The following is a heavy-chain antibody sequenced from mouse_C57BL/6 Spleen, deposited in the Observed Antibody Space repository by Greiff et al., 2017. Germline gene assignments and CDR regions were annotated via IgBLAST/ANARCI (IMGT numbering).Heavy chain of an antibody. CDR1: GYTFTSYW. D-gene: IGHD2-12*01. CDR2: INPSSGYT. J-gene: IGHJ4*01. CDR3: ARKGGYYIAMDY. Sequence: QVQLQQSGAELAKPGASVKLSCKASGYTFTSYWMHWVKQRPGQGLEWIGYINPSSGYTKYNQKFKDKATLTVDKSSSTAYMQLSSLTSEDSAVYYCARKGGYYIAMDYWGQGTSVTVAS. V-gene: IGHV1-7*01.